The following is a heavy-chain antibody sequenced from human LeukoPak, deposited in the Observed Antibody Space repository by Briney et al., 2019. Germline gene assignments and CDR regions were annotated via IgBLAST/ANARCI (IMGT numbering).Heavy chain of an antibody. V-gene: IGHV3-23*01. CDR1: GFTFSSYT. CDR3: ARVNSGWYGPLDY. Sequence: GGSLRLSCAASGFTFSSYTMSWVRQAPGKGLEWVSTITTSDGNTYYADSVKGRFTVSRDNSKNTLYLQMNSLRAEDTAVYYCARVNSGWYGPLDYWGQGTLVTVSS. D-gene: IGHD6-19*01. CDR2: ITTSDGNT. J-gene: IGHJ4*02.